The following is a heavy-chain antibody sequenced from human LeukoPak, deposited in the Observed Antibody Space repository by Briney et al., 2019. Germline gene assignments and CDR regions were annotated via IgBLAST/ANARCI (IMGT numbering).Heavy chain of an antibody. J-gene: IGHJ6*02. D-gene: IGHD2-21*01. CDR3: ARHPIFQRSPQVLYYYYGMDV. V-gene: IGHV4-39*01. Sequence: SETLSLTCTVSGGSISSSSYYWGWIRQPPGKGLEWIGSIYYSGSTYYNPSLKSRVTISVDTSKNQFSLKLSSVTAADTAVYYCARHPIFQRSPQVLYYYYGMDVWGQGTTVTVSS. CDR2: IYYSGST. CDR1: GGSISSSSYY.